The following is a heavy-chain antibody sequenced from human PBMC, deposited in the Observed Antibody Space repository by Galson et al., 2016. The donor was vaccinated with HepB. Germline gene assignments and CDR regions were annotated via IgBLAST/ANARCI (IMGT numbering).Heavy chain of an antibody. Sequence: SLRLSCAASGFKFSTYAMHWVRQAPGKGLEWVAFLWYDGSNKHYADSVQGRFTISRDNSKDTVVLEMDSLRAEDTAVYYCARRHEYCPPVGRSVDYWGQGTLVSVSS. V-gene: IGHV3-33*01. CDR2: LWYDGSNK. D-gene: IGHD2/OR15-2a*01. J-gene: IGHJ4*02. CDR3: ARRHEYCPPVGRSVDY. CDR1: GFKFSTYA.